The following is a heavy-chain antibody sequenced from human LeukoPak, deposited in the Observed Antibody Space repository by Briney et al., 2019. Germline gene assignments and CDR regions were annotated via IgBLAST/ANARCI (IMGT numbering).Heavy chain of an antibody. CDR3: ARAYYYDSSAASTPDY. J-gene: IGHJ4*02. D-gene: IGHD3-22*01. CDR2: ISSSSSYI. Sequence: GGSLRLSCAASRFTFSSYSMNWVRQAPGKGLEWVSSISSSSSYIYYADSVKGRFTISRDNAKNSLYLQMNSLRAEDTAVYYCARAYYYDSSAASTPDYWGQGTLVTVSS. CDR1: RFTFSSYS. V-gene: IGHV3-21*01.